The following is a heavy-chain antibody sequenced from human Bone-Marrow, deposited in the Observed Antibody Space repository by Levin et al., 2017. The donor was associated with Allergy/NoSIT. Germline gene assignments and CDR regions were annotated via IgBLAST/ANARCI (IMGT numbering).Heavy chain of an antibody. Sequence: SETLSLTCTVSGGSISSYYWSWIRQPPGKGLEWIGYIYYSGSTNYNPSLKSRVTISVDTSKNQLSLKLSSVTAADTAVYYCARENGDTGWYFDLWGRGTLVTVSS. D-gene: IGHD4-17*01. CDR1: GGSISSYY. CDR2: IYYSGST. V-gene: IGHV4-59*01. CDR3: ARENGDTGWYFDL. J-gene: IGHJ2*01.